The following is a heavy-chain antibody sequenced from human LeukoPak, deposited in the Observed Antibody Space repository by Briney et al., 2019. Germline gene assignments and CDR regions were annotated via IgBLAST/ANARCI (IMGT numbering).Heavy chain of an antibody. V-gene: IGHV3-23*01. CDR2: ISGSGGST. Sequence: HPGGSLRLSCAASGFTFSSYAMSWVRQAPGKGLEWVSAISGSGGSTYYADSVKGRFTISRDNSKNTLYLQMNSLRAEDAAVYYCAKSPARLDCCITSCYFDYWGQGTLVTVSS. CDR3: AKSPARLDCCITSCYFDY. J-gene: IGHJ4*02. D-gene: IGHD2-2*01. CDR1: GFTFSSYA.